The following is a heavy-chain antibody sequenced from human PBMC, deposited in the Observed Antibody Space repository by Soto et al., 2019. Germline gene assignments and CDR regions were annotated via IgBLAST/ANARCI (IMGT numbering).Heavy chain of an antibody. CDR3: ARTPDRGREGVCGVDV. V-gene: IGHV1-2*04. D-gene: IGHD1-26*01. CDR2: IDADSGDT. J-gene: IGHJ6*02. Sequence: QVQLVQSGAEAKKPGASLKVSCKASGYTFSNYYIHWVRQAPGQGLEWMGWIDADSGDTKYSQKLQGWVTMTRDTSANTAYMELSRLRSEDTAVYYCARTPDRGREGVCGVDVCSQGTTVTVTS. CDR1: GYTFSNYY.